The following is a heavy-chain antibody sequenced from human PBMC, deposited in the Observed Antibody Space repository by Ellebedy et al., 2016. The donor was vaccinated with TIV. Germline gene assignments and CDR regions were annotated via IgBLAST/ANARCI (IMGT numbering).Heavy chain of an antibody. CDR2: IKSKTDGGTT. V-gene: IGHV3-15*01. CDR1: GFTFSDYY. Sequence: GESLKISXAASGFTFSDYYMSWVRQAPGKGLEWVGRIKSKTDGGTTDYAAPVKGRFTISRDDSKNTLYLQMNSLKTEDTAVYYCTTEGVPYGMDVWGQGTTVTVSS. J-gene: IGHJ6*02. D-gene: IGHD1-1*01. CDR3: TTEGVPYGMDV.